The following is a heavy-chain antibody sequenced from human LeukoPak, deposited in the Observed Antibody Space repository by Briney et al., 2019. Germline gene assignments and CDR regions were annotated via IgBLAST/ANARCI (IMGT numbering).Heavy chain of an antibody. CDR3: ARGSVWLLDY. D-gene: IGHD5-12*01. Sequence: GGSLRLSCAASGFTFSRYAMHWVRQAPGKGLEWVAVISDDGSNEYYADSVKGRFTISRDNSKNTLYLQMNSLRPEDTAVYYCARGSVWLLDYWGQGTLVTVSS. CDR1: GFTFSRYA. V-gene: IGHV3-30-3*01. J-gene: IGHJ4*02. CDR2: ISDDGSNE.